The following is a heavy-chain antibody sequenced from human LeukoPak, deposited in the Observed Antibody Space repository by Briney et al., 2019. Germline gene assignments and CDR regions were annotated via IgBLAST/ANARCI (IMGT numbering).Heavy chain of an antibody. CDR1: GFTFSSYE. CDR3: AREGNWNDQDY. D-gene: IGHD1-20*01. Sequence: GGSLRLSCAASGFTFSSYEMNWVRQAPGKGLEWVSYISSSGSTIYYVDSVKGRFTISRDDAKNSLYLQMNSLRAEDTAVYYCAREGNWNDQDYWGQGTLVTVSS. J-gene: IGHJ4*02. V-gene: IGHV3-48*03. CDR2: ISSSGSTI.